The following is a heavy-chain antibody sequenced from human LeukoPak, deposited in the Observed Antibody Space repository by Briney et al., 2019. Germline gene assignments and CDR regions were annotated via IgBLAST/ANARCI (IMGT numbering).Heavy chain of an antibody. Sequence: SETLSLTCTVSGGSISSYYWSWIRQPPGKGLEWIGYIYYSGSTNYNPSLKSRVTISVDTSKNQFSLKLSSVTAADTAVYYCARAILLGYCSGGSCSAAFDIWGQGTMVTVSS. CDR1: GGSISSYY. V-gene: IGHV4-59*08. CDR3: ARAILLGYCSGGSCSAAFDI. CDR2: IYYSGST. D-gene: IGHD2-15*01. J-gene: IGHJ3*02.